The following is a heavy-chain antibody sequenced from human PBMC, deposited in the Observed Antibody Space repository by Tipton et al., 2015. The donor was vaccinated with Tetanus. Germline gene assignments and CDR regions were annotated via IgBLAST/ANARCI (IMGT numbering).Heavy chain of an antibody. CDR3: ARGYCSSTSCSEFDY. J-gene: IGHJ4*02. CDR2: IYHSGST. Sequence: TLSLTCTVSGGSISSGGYYWHWIRQHPGKGLEWIGYIYHSGSTHYNPSLKSRVTISVDTSKNQFSLKLSSVTAADTAVYYCARGYCSSTSCSEFDYWGQGTLVTVSS. D-gene: IGHD2-2*01. V-gene: IGHV4-31*03. CDR1: GGSISSGGYY.